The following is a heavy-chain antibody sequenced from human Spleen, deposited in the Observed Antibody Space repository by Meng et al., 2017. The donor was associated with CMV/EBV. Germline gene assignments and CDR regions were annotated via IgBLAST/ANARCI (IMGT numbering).Heavy chain of an antibody. CDR1: GYTFTRYL. V-gene: IGHV1-46*01. Sequence: KASGYTFTRYLMQWVRQAPGQGLEWMGIINPSGGSTSYAQKFQGRVTMTRDTSTTTLYMELSRLRFEDTAVYYCARVGQNWDRDYFDYWGQGTLVTVSS. CDR3: ARVGQNWDRDYFDY. J-gene: IGHJ4*02. CDR2: INPSGGST. D-gene: IGHD7-27*01.